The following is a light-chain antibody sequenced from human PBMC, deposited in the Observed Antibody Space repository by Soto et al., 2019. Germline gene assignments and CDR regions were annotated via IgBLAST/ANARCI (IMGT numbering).Light chain of an antibody. CDR3: AILDDSVDGWV. J-gene: IGLJ3*02. V-gene: IGLV1-36*01. CDR2: YDD. CDR1: NVGNKA. Sequence: QSVLTQPPSVSEAPGQRVTISCSGSNVGNKAVNWYQQLPGKAPKLLLYYDDMLSSGVSDRFSGSKSGTSASLAISGLQNDDDGDYYCAILDDSVDGWVFGGGTKLTVL.